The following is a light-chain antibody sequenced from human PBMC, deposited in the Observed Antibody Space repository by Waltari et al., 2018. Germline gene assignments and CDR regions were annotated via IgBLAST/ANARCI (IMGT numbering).Light chain of an antibody. J-gene: IGLJ2*01. CDR1: NSDLGSYSY. CDR3: SSYTGRGTVI. Sequence: QSVLTQPASVSGSPGQPITISCTGTNSDLGSYSYVSWYQQYPGKAPKLIIYDLTERPSGLSTLFSGSKSANTASLTISGLQADDEADYFCSSYTGRGTVIFGRGTMVTVL. CDR2: DLT. V-gene: IGLV2-14*01.